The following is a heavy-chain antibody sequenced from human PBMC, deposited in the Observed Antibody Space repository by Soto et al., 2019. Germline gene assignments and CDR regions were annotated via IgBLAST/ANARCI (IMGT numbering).Heavy chain of an antibody. CDR1: GYTFTIYG. D-gene: IGHD1-7*01. CDR3: AREKNSTAPSPFDP. V-gene: IGHV1-18*01. J-gene: IGHJ5*02. Sequence: ASVKGSCTASGYTFTIYGISWVLNATGQGLEWMGWISAYNGNTNYAQKLQGRVPMTTDTSTITAYMELRSLRSDDTAVYYCAREKNSTAPSPFDPWGEGTLVTVPS. CDR2: ISAYNGNT.